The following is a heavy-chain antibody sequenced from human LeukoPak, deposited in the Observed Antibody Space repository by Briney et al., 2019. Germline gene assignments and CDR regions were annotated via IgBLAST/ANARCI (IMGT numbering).Heavy chain of an antibody. CDR2: IYYSGST. J-gene: IGHJ4*02. CDR3: ARGGSYGSDFFDY. CDR1: GGPISSHY. V-gene: IGHV4-59*11. Sequence: PSETLSLTCTVSGGPISSHYWSWIRQPPGKGLEWIGYIYYSGSTNYNPSLKSRVTISVDTSKNQFSLKLSSVTAADTAVYYCARGGSYGSDFFDYWGQGTLVTVSS. D-gene: IGHD5-18*01.